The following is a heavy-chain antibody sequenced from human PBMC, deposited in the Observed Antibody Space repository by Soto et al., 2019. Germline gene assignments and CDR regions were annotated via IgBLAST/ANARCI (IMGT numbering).Heavy chain of an antibody. J-gene: IGHJ4*02. Sequence: SETLSLTCTVSGGSISSSSYYWGWIRQPPGKGLEWIGSIYYSGSTYYNPSLKSRVTISVDTSKNQFSLKLSSVTAADTAVYYCASPPYGDYVYHPLGYFDYWGQGTLVTVSS. V-gene: IGHV4-39*01. CDR3: ASPPYGDYVYHPLGYFDY. D-gene: IGHD4-17*01. CDR2: IYYSGST. CDR1: GGSISSSSYY.